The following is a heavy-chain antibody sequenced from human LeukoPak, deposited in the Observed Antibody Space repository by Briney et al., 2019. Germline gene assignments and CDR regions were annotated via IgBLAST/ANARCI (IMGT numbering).Heavy chain of an antibody. CDR3: AREDNWNYPYYYYGMDV. Sequence: ASVNVSCTASGYTFTSYYMHWVRQAPGQGLEWMGIINPSGGSTSYAQKFQGRVTMTRDTSTSTVYMELSSLRSEDTAVYYCAREDNWNYPYYYYGMDVWGQGTTVTVSS. CDR1: GYTFTSYY. V-gene: IGHV1-46*01. CDR2: INPSGGST. D-gene: IGHD1-7*01. J-gene: IGHJ6*02.